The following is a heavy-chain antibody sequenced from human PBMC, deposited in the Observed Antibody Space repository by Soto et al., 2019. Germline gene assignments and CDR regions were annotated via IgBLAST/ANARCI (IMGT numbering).Heavy chain of an antibody. CDR1: GGSISSGGYY. CDR2: IYYSGST. Sequence: SETLSLTCTVSGGSISSGGYYWSWIRQPPGKGLEWIGSIYYSGSTYYNPSLKSRVTISVDTSKNQFSLKLSSVTAADTAVYYCARRPSKPYYYDSSGSFDYWGQGTLVTVSS. D-gene: IGHD3-22*01. J-gene: IGHJ4*02. V-gene: IGHV4-39*01. CDR3: ARRPSKPYYYDSSGSFDY.